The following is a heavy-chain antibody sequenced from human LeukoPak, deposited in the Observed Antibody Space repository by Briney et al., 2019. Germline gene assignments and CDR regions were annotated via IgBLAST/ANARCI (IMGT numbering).Heavy chain of an antibody. CDR2: IIXIFGTA. J-gene: IGHJ6*03. Sequence: XXGQGLEXXXGIIXIFGTANYAQKFQGRVTITTDESTSTAYMELSSLRSEDTAVYYCASGPSTVVTPGYYYYMDVWGKGTTVTVSS. V-gene: IGHV1-69*05. CDR3: ASGPSTVVTPGYYYYMDV. D-gene: IGHD4-23*01.